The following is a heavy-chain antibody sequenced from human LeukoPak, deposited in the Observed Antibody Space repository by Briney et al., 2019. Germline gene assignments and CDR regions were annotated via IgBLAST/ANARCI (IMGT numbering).Heavy chain of an antibody. V-gene: IGHV3-48*03. D-gene: IGHD5-18*01. J-gene: IGHJ4*02. Sequence: GGSLRLSCAASGFTFSSFEMEWVRQAPGKGLEWVSYISSGGSTIYYADSVKGRFTISRDNAKNSLYLQMNSLRAEDTAVYYCAREGYSYGFDYWGQGTLVTVSS. CDR3: AREGYSYGFDY. CDR2: ISSGGSTI. CDR1: GFTFSSFE.